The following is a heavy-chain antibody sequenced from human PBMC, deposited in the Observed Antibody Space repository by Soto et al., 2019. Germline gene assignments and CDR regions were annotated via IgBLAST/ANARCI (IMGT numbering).Heavy chain of an antibody. Sequence: AASGFTFSSHAMTWVRQAPGKGLEWVSGLSDSGGSIYYADSVKGRFTISRDNSMNTLYLQMNTLRAEDTAIYYCAKVSSSWYAGFFDLWGQGTLVTASS. D-gene: IGHD6-13*01. CDR1: GFTFSSHA. V-gene: IGHV3-23*01. CDR2: LSDSGGSI. CDR3: AKVSSSWYAGFFDL. J-gene: IGHJ4*02.